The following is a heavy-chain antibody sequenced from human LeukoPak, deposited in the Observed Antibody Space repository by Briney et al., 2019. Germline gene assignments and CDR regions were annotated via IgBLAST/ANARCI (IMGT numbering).Heavy chain of an antibody. Sequence: GEAPQISFKGSGCRFHNYWLSRERQIPGEGLEWMGRIDPSDSDTKYSPSFEGHVTISVDKSISTAFLQWSSLKASDSAMYYCATGASKVTTDFANYWGQGSQVAVSS. V-gene: IGHV5-10-1*01. CDR2: IDPSDSDT. CDR3: ATGASKVTTDFANY. J-gene: IGHJ4*02. D-gene: IGHD4-17*01. CDR1: GCRFHNYW.